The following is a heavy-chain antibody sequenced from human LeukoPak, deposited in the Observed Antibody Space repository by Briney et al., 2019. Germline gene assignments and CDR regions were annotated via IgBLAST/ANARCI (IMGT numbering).Heavy chain of an antibody. Sequence: SETLSLTCTVSGGSISSYYWSWIRQPPGKGLEWVGCIYYSGSTNYNPSLKSRVTISVDTSKNQFSLKLSSVTAADTAVYYCATGRDGYNYRFDYWGQGTLVTVSS. J-gene: IGHJ4*02. CDR1: GGSISSYY. D-gene: IGHD5-24*01. V-gene: IGHV4-59*01. CDR2: IYYSGST. CDR3: ATGRDGYNYRFDY.